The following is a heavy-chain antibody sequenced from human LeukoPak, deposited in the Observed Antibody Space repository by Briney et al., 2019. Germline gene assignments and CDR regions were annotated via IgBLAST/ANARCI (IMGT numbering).Heavy chain of an antibody. CDR2: ISSSGNTI. CDR3: ARATDYGDYVDY. V-gene: IGHV3-48*03. Sequence: GGSLRLSCAASGFTFSSYEMNWVRQAPGKGLEWVSYISSSGNTIYYADSVKGRFTISRDNAKNSLYLQMNSLRAEDTAVYYCARATDYGDYVDYWGQGTLVTVSS. J-gene: IGHJ4*02. CDR1: GFTFSSYE. D-gene: IGHD4-17*01.